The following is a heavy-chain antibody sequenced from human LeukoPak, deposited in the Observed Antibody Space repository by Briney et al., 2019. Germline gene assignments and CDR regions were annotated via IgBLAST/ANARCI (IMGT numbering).Heavy chain of an antibody. CDR3: ARCVCSGGGCYGLFNY. CDR2: IYHSGST. Sequence: SQTLSLTCAVSGGSISSGGYSWSWIRQPPGKGLEWIGYIYHSGSTYYNPSLKSRVTISVDRSKNQFSLKLSSVTAADTAVYYCARCVCSGGGCYGLFNYWGQGTLVTVSS. CDR1: GGSISSGGYS. D-gene: IGHD2-15*01. V-gene: IGHV4-30-2*01. J-gene: IGHJ4*02.